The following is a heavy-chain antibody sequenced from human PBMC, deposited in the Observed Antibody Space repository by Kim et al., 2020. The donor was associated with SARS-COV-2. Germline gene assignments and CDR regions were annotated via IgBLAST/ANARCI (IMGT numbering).Heavy chain of an antibody. V-gene: IGHV3-48*01. CDR2: GRTDTP. CDR3: TRDLMGL. J-gene: IGHJ4*02. D-gene: IGHD2-8*01. Sequence: GRTDTPYYAESVKGRLTISRDSTKNSVYLQMNSLRGEDTAVYYCTRDLMGLWGQGTQVTVSS.